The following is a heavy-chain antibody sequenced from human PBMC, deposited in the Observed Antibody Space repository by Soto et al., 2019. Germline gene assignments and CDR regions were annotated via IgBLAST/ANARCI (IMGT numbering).Heavy chain of an antibody. CDR3: ARNPLYDSSGHPPYFDY. CDR1: GFSLSTSGMC. Sequence: SGPTLVNPTQTLTLTCTFSGFSLSTSGMCVSWIRQPPGKALEWLARIDWDDDKYYSTSLKTRLTISKDTSKNQVVLTMTNMDPVDTATYYCARNPLYDSSGHPPYFDYWGQGTLVTVSS. V-gene: IGHV2-70*11. D-gene: IGHD3-22*01. CDR2: IDWDDDK. J-gene: IGHJ4*02.